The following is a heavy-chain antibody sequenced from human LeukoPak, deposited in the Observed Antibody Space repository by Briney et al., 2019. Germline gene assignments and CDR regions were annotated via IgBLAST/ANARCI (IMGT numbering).Heavy chain of an antibody. D-gene: IGHD1-1*01. CDR2: ISSSSSSI. J-gene: IGHJ4*02. CDR1: GFTFSGYT. V-gene: IGHV3-21*01. CDR3: ARSGYNWNDVIFFDY. Sequence: GSLRLSCAASGFTFSGYTMNWVRQAPGKGLEWVSSISSSSSSIYYADSVKGRFTISRDNAKNSLYLQMNSLRAEDTAVYYCARSGYNWNDVIFFDYWGPGILVTVSS.